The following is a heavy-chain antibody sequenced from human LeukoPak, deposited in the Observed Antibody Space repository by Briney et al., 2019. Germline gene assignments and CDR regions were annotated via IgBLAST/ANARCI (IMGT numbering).Heavy chain of an antibody. D-gene: IGHD6-13*01. CDR3: ARLVLDWFDP. CDR1: GFTFSSYG. J-gene: IGHJ5*02. Sequence: GGSLRLSCAASGFTFSSYGVHWVSQAPGKGLEWVAVIWYDGSNKYYADSVKGRFTISRDNSKNTLYLQMNSLRAEDTAVYYCARLVLDWFDPWGQGTLVTVSS. V-gene: IGHV3-33*01. CDR2: IWYDGSNK.